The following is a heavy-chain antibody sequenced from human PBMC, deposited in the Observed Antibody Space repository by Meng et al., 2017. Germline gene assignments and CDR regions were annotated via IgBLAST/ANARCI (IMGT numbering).Heavy chain of an antibody. V-gene: IGHV4-61*01. Sequence: SETLSLTCTVSGGSVSSGSYYWSWIRQPPGKGLEWIGYIYYSGSTNYNPSLKSRVTISVDTSKNQFSLKLSSVTAADTAVYYCARVMVNYYCYYGMDVWGQGTTVTVSS. CDR1: GGSVSSGSYY. CDR3: ARVMVNYYCYYGMDV. D-gene: IGHD5-18*01. J-gene: IGHJ6*02. CDR2: IYYSGST.